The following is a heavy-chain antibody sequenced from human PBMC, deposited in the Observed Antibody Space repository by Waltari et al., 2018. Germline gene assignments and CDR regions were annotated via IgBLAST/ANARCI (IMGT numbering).Heavy chain of an antibody. CDR1: GDSISYYY. D-gene: IGHD3-9*01. CDR3: ARGGYDILTGYYVDY. Sequence: VQLQESGPGLVKPSETLSLTCSVSGDSISYYYWSWIRQPPGKGLEWVSAISGSGGSTYYADSVKGRFTISRDNSKNTLYLQMNSLRAEDTAVYYCARGGYDILTGYYVDYWGQGTLVTVSS. J-gene: IGHJ4*02. CDR2: ISGSGGST. V-gene: IGHV3-23*01.